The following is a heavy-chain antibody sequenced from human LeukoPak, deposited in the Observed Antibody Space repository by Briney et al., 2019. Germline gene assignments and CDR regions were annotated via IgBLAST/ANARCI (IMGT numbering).Heavy chain of an antibody. CDR3: ARGVDLRAVSITTGAVDI. Sequence: PGGSLRLSCAASGFTFSSYAMSWVRQAPGKGLEWVSAIRGSGGGTNYGDSVRGRFTISRDDSKNTGSLEMNNLRAEDTAVYYCARGVDLRAVSITTGAVDIWGQGTMVSVSS. D-gene: IGHD3-10*01. CDR2: IRGSGGGT. J-gene: IGHJ3*02. V-gene: IGHV3-23*01. CDR1: GFTFSSYA.